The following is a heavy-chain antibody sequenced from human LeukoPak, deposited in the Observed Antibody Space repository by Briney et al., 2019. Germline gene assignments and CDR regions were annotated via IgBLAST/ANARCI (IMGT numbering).Heavy chain of an antibody. CDR1: AGSIRSYY. V-gene: IGHV4-59*01. D-gene: IGHD3-22*01. J-gene: IGHJ4*02. CDR2: IYHSGIT. CDR3: ARDIVYDSSGYWTD. Sequence: PSETLSLTCTVSAGSIRSYYWSWIRQPPGKGLEWIGYIYHSGITNSNPSLKSRVTISVDTSKNQFSLKLSSVTAADTAVYYCARDIVYDSSGYWTDWGQGTLVTVSS.